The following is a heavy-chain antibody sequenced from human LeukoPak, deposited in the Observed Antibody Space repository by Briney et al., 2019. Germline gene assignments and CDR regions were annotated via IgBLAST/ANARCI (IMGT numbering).Heavy chain of an antibody. V-gene: IGHV1-2*02. CDR3: ARRYSGSYYQYLDY. CDR1: GYTFTGYY. Sequence: ASVKVSCKASGYTFTGYYMHWVRQAPGHGLEWMGWINPNSGGTNYAQKFQGRVTMTRDTSISTAYMELSRLRSDDTAVYYCARRYSGSYYQYLDYWGQGTLVTVSS. CDR2: INPNSGGT. D-gene: IGHD1-26*01. J-gene: IGHJ4*02.